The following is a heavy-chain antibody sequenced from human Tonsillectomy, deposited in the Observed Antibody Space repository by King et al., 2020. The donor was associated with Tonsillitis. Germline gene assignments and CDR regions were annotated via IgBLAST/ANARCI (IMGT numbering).Heavy chain of an antibody. V-gene: IGHV3-30*04. CDR1: GFTFSSYP. D-gene: IGHD6-13*01. CDR3: ARESLASEDSSSWYEPFDY. Sequence: VQLVESGGGVVQPGRFLRLSCAASGFTFSSYPMHWVRQAPGKGLEWVAVISYDGSNKYYADSVKGRFTISRDNSKNTLFLQMSSLRAEDTAVYYCARESLASEDSSSWYEPFDYWDQGTLVSVSS. J-gene: IGHJ4*02. CDR2: ISYDGSNK.